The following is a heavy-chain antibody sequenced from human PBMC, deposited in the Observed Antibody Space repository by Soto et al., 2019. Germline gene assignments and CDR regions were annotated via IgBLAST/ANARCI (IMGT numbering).Heavy chain of an antibody. CDR3: ARDSGAVAAAGDHYYYYYGMDV. V-gene: IGHV3-48*02. J-gene: IGHJ6*02. CDR1: GFTFSSYS. Sequence: VGSLRLSCAASGFTFSSYSMNWVRQAPGKGLEWVSYISSSSSTIYYADSVRGRFTISRDNAKNSLYLQMNSLRDEDTAVYYCARDSGAVAAAGDHYYYYYGMDVWGQGTTVTVSS. CDR2: ISSSSSTI. D-gene: IGHD6-13*01.